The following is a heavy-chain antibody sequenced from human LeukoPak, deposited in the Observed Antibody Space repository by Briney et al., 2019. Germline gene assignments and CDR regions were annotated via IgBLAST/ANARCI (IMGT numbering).Heavy chain of an antibody. CDR2: IYHSGST. CDR3: ARDQLGIFSDWYFDL. V-gene: IGHV4-61*08. Sequence: SETLSLTCTVSGGSISSGGYYWSWIRQPPGKGPEWIGYIYHSGSTYYNPSLKSRVTISVDTSKNQFSLKLSSVTAADTAVYYCARDQLGIFSDWYFDLWGRGTLVTVSS. J-gene: IGHJ2*01. D-gene: IGHD7-27*01. CDR1: GGSISSGGYY.